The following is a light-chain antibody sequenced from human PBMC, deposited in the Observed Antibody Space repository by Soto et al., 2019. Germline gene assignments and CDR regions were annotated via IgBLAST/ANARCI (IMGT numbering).Light chain of an antibody. CDR1: SSDVGGYNY. CDR3: CAFAGSYTY. V-gene: IGLV2-11*01. CDR2: DVT. J-gene: IGLJ1*01. Sequence: QSVLTQPRSVSGSPGQSVTIACTGTSSDVGGYNYVSWYQQHPGKAPKLMIYDVTKRPSGVPDRFSGSKSGNTASLTISGLQAEDEADYYCCAFAGSYTYFGTGTNVTVL.